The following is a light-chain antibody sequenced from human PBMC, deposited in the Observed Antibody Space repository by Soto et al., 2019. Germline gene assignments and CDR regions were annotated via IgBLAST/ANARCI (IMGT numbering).Light chain of an antibody. Sequence: EIQLTQSPSSLSASVGDRVTITCRASRDIDNFLNWYQQKPGKAPKLLIYSSSTLQIGVPSRFSGSGCDRHLTLTINSLQPEDSATYFCHQTCNVYSFGQGTNL. CDR1: RDIDNF. V-gene: IGKV1-39*01. CDR3: HQTCNVYS. J-gene: IGKJ2*01. CDR2: SSS.